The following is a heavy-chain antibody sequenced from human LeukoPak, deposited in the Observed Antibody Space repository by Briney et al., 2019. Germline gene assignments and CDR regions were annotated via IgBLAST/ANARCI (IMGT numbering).Heavy chain of an antibody. CDR2: IIPILGMA. CDR3: ARDRYSYGPHDY. CDR1: GGTFSSYA. D-gene: IGHD5-18*01. V-gene: IGHV1-69*04. Sequence: ASVKVSCKASGGTFSSYAISWVRQTPGQGLEWMGRIIPILGMANYAQKFQGRVTITADKSTSTAYMELSSLRSEDTAVYYCARDRYSYGPHDYWGQGTLVTVSS. J-gene: IGHJ4*02.